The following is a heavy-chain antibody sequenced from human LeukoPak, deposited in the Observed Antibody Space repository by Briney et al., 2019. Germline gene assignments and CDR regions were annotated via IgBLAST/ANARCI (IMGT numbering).Heavy chain of an antibody. V-gene: IGHV4-34*01. CDR2: INHSGST. J-gene: IGHJ6*02. CDR3: ARDFPNPIVPAAPGYGMDV. CDR1: GGSFSGYY. D-gene: IGHD2-2*01. Sequence: SETLSLTCAVYGGSFSGYYWSWIRQPPGKGLEWIGEINHSGSTNYNPSLKSRVTISVDTSKNQFSLKLSSVTAEDTAVYYCARDFPNPIVPAAPGYGMDVWGQGTTVTVSS.